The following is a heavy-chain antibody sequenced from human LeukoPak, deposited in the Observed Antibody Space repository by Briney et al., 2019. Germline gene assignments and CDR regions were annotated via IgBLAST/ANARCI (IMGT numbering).Heavy chain of an antibody. CDR1: GGSISSSSYY. J-gene: IGHJ4*02. Sequence: SETLSLTCTVSGGSISSSSYYWGWIRQPPGKGLEWIGSIYYGGSTYYTPSLKSRVTISVDTSKNQFSLKLNSVTAADTAVYYCARGYYDSSGYYQSPIFDYWGQGTLVTVSS. CDR2: IYYGGST. V-gene: IGHV4-39*07. CDR3: ARGYYDSSGYYQSPIFDY. D-gene: IGHD3-22*01.